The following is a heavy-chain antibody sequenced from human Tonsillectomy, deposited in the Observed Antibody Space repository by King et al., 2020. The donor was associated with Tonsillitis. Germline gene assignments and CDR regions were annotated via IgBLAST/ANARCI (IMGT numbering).Heavy chain of an antibody. Sequence: VQLVESGGGVVQPGRSLRLSCAASGLTFSSYGMHWVRQAPGKGLEWVAIIWYDGSNKYYADSVKGRFTISSDNSKNTLYLQMNSLRAEDTAVYYCAREGPHGTGNDYWGQGTLVTVSS. CDR1: GLTFSSYG. J-gene: IGHJ4*02. CDR2: IWYDGSNK. CDR3: AREGPHGTGNDY. D-gene: IGHD1-1*01. V-gene: IGHV3-33*01.